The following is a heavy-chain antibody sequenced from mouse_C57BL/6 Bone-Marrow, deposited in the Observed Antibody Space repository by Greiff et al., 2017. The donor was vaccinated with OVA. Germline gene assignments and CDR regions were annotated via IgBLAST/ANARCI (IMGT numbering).Heavy chain of an antibody. Sequence: VQLQQSGPELVKPGASVKISCKASGYAFSSSWMNWVKQRPGKGLEWIGRIYPGDGDTNYNGKFKGKATLTADKSSSTAYMQLSSLTSEDSAVYFCARTSLLFDYWGQGTTLTVSS. CDR2: IYPGDGDT. CDR3: ARTSLLFDY. V-gene: IGHV1-82*01. D-gene: IGHD2-10*01. J-gene: IGHJ2*01. CDR1: GYAFSSSW.